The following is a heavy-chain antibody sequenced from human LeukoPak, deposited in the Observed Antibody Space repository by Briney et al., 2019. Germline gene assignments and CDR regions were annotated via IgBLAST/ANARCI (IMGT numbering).Heavy chain of an antibody. CDR2: ISSSSSYI. J-gene: IGHJ4*02. CDR1: GFTFSSYS. V-gene: IGHV3-21*01. D-gene: IGHD3-9*01. CDR3: ARHKELRYFDWLLSSFDY. Sequence: GSLRLSCAASGFTFSSYSMNWVRQAPGKGLEWVSSISSSSSYIYYADSVKGRFTISRDNAKNSLYLQMNSLRAEDTAVYYCARHKELRYFDWLLSSFDYWGQGTLVTVSS.